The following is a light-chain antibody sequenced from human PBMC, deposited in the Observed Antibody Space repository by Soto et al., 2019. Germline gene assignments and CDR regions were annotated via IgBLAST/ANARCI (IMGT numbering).Light chain of an antibody. CDR1: QSVSSSY. V-gene: IGKV3-20*01. CDR2: GAS. J-gene: IGKJ4*01. Sequence: EIVLTQYPGTLSLSPGERATLSCRASQSVSSSYLAWYQQKPGQAPRLLIYGASSRATGIPDRFSGSGSGTDFTLTISRREPEDFAVYYCQQNGRLPLTFGGVTKVEIK. CDR3: QQNGRLPLT.